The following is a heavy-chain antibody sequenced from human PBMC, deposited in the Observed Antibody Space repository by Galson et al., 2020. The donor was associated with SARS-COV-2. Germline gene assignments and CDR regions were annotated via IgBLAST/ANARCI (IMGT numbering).Heavy chain of an antibody. Sequence: SETLSLTCTVSGDSISSYYWSWIRQPPGKGLEWIGYIYYSGSTNYNPSLKSRVTISVDTSKNQFSLKLSSVTAADTAVYYCARERPGIAAPDYWGQGTLVTVSS. D-gene: IGHD6-13*01. V-gene: IGHV4-59*01. J-gene: IGHJ4*02. CDR1: GDSISSYY. CDR3: ARERPGIAAPDY. CDR2: IYYSGST.